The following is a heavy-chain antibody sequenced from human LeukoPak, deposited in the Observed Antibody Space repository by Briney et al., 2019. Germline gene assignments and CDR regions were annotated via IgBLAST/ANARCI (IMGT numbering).Heavy chain of an antibody. V-gene: IGHV4-30-2*01. CDR3: ARGGGYYDSSGFRGSSINWYFDL. D-gene: IGHD3-22*01. CDR2: IYHSGST. J-gene: IGHJ2*01. CDR1: GGSISSGGYS. Sequence: SETLSLTCAVSGGSISSGGYSWSWIRQPPGKGLEWIGYIYHSGSTYYNPSLKSRVTISVDRSKNQFSLKLSSVTAADTAVYYCARGGGYYDSSGFRGSSINWYFDLWGRGTLVTVSS.